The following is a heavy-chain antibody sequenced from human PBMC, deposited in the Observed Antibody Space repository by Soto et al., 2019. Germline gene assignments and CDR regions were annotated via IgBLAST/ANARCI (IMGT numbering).Heavy chain of an antibody. Sequence: GGSLRLSCVASGFTLSDYYVDWVRQAPGKGLEWVGRTRDKPNSYTTEYAASVEGRFTISRDDSKNSLYLQLHSLNTEDTAVYYCGRGGYRHYSAYYYYALDVWGQGTTVTVSS. J-gene: IGHJ6*02. CDR3: GRGGYRHYSAYYYYALDV. V-gene: IGHV3-72*01. CDR2: TRDKPNSYTT. CDR1: GFTLSDYY. D-gene: IGHD4-4*01.